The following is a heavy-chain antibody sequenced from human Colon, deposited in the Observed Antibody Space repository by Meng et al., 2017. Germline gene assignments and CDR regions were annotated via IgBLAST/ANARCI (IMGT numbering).Heavy chain of an antibody. Sequence: QVQLQESGPGLVKPSQTLSLTCTGSGGSISSGDYYWSWIRQPPGKGLEWIGSIYYSGSTYYNPSLKSRVTISVDTSKNQFSLKLSSVTAADTAVYYCARHEGYSYGYLYFDYWGQGTLVTVSS. J-gene: IGHJ4*02. CDR1: GGSISSGDYY. CDR2: IYYSGST. D-gene: IGHD5-18*01. CDR3: ARHEGYSYGYLYFDY. V-gene: IGHV4-39*01.